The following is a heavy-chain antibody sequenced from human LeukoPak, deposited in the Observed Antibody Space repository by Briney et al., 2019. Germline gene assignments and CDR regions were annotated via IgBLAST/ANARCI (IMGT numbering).Heavy chain of an antibody. Sequence: GGSLRLSCAASGFTFSSYAMHWVRQAPGKGLEWVAVISYDGSNKYYADSVKGRFTISRDNSKNTLYLQMNSLRAEDTAVYYCASGVVPAAMYYWGQGTLVTVSS. CDR1: GFTFSSYA. V-gene: IGHV3-30*04. CDR3: ASGVVPAAMYY. D-gene: IGHD2-2*01. J-gene: IGHJ4*02. CDR2: ISYDGSNK.